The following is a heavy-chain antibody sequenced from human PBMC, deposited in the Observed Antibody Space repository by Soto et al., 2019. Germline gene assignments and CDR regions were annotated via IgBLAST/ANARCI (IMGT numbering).Heavy chain of an antibody. V-gene: IGHV5-10-1*01. CDR3: ARAHSAVAGTSHYYGMDV. CDR1: GYSFTSYC. Sequence: GESLKISGKGSGYSFTSYCISWVRQMPGKGLEWMGRIDPSDSYTNYSPSFQGHVTISADKSISTAYLQWSSLKASDTAMYYCARAHSAVAGTSHYYGMDVWGQGTQVTVS. D-gene: IGHD6-19*01. CDR2: IDPSDSYT. J-gene: IGHJ6*02.